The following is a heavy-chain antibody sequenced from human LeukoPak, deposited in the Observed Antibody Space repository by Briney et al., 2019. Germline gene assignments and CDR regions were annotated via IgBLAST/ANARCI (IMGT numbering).Heavy chain of an antibody. CDR2: ISGNGRDI. CDR3: ARDPRTVQI. CDR1: GSTAGDNY. J-gene: IGHJ4*02. D-gene: IGHD1-1*01. Sequence: PGRSPRLSCAASGSTAGDNYITWFGRAPGRGLEWLSYISGNGRDIQYADSVKGRFTISRDNAKNLLSLQMDSLRVEDTAIYYCARDPRTVQIWGQGTLVTVSS. V-gene: IGHV3-11*04.